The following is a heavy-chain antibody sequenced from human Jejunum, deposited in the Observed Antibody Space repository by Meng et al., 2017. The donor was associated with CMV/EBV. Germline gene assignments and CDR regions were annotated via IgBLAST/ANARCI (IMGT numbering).Heavy chain of an antibody. CDR1: GGSISSYY. CDR2: IYYSGST. J-gene: IGHJ4*02. V-gene: IGHV4-59*01. D-gene: IGHD6-6*01. Sequence: RTVSGGSISSYYWNWIRQPPGKGLEWIGYIYYSGSTNYNPSLKSRVTISVDTSKNQFSLKLSSVTAADTAVYYCARAYSSSCRIDYWGQGKLVTSPQ. CDR3: ARAYSSSCRIDY.